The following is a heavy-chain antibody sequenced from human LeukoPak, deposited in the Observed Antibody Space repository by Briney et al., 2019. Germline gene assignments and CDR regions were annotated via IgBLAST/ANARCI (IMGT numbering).Heavy chain of an antibody. V-gene: IGHV3-9*01. CDR1: GFTFKDYG. J-gene: IGHJ6*02. CDR3: AKHMRATNTYSFFGLDV. D-gene: IGHD1-26*01. CDR2: INWNGGGT. Sequence: GGSLRLSCAATGFTFKDYGMHWVRQPPGKSLEWVSSINWNGGGTDYADSVKGRFTISRDNAKNSLYLQLSSLRPEDTALYYCAKHMRATNTYSFFGLDVWGQGTTVTVSS.